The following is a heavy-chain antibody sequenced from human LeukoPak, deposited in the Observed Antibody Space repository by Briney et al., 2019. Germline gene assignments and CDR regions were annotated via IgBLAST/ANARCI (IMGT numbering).Heavy chain of an antibody. Sequence: SETLSLTCTVSGGSISSYYWSWIRQPPGKGLEWIGSIYYSGSTYYNPSLKSRVTISVDTSKNQFSLKLSSVTAADTAVYYCASTITMVRGVIITEDYWGQGTLVTVSS. CDR2: IYYSGST. V-gene: IGHV4-59*05. CDR1: GGSISSYY. CDR3: ASTITMVRGVIITEDY. D-gene: IGHD3-10*01. J-gene: IGHJ4*02.